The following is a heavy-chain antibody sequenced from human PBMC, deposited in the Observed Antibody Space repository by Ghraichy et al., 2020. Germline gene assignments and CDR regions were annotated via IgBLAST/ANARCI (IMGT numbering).Heavy chain of an antibody. Sequence: GESLNISCAASGFTFSSYGMHWVRQAPGKGLEWVAVIWYDGSNKYYADSVKGRFTISRDNSKNTLYLQMNSLRAEDTAVYYCARDLLDYSRSLDAFDIWGQGTMVTVSS. CDR2: IWYDGSNK. CDR3: ARDLLDYSRSLDAFDI. D-gene: IGHD6-6*01. J-gene: IGHJ3*02. CDR1: GFTFSSYG. V-gene: IGHV3-33*01.